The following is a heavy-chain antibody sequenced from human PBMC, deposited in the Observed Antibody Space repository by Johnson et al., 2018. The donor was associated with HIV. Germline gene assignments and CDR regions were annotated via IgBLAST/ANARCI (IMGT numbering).Heavy chain of an antibody. J-gene: IGHJ3*02. CDR1: GFTVSSNY. V-gene: IGHV3-53*01. Sequence: VQLVESGGGLIQPGGSLRLSCAASGFTVSSNYMSWVRQPPGKGLEWVSVIYSGGNTYYADSVKGRFTISRDNSKNTRYLQRHSLRAEDTALYFCARDFSAGSPDGACDIWDQGTMVTVSS. CDR2: IYSGGNT. CDR3: ARDFSAGSPDGACDI. D-gene: IGHD1-14*01.